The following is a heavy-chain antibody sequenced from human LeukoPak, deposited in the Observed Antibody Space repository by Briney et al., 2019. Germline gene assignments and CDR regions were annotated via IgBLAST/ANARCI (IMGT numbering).Heavy chain of an antibody. D-gene: IGHD3-10*01. CDR2: ISYTGST. CDR1: GGSISGTSYY. Sequence: SETLSLTCTVSGGSISGTSYYWGWIRQPPGKGLEWIGTISYTGSTSYNPSLKGRVTISADTSRNQFSLKLSSVTAADTAASYCARHRDHYGSGYHFDYWGQGTLVTVSS. J-gene: IGHJ4*02. V-gene: IGHV4-39*01. CDR3: ARHRDHYGSGYHFDY.